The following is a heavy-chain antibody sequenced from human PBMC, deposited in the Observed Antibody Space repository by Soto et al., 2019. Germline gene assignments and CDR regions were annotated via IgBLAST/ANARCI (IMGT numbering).Heavy chain of an antibody. V-gene: IGHV4-4*07. Sequence: LSLTCTVSGGSISTYYWSWIRQPAGKGLEWIGRIYASGSANYNPSLKSRVTMSVATSKNQFSLKLSSVTAADTAVYYCARGGMVIIPTATAFDYWGQGTLVTVSS. CDR1: GGSISTYY. CDR2: IYASGSA. CDR3: ARGGMVIIPTATAFDY. D-gene: IGHD2-2*01. J-gene: IGHJ4*02.